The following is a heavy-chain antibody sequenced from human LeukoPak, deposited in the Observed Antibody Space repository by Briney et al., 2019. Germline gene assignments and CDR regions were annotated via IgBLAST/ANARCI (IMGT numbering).Heavy chain of an antibody. CDR1: GYSFTYYW. CDR2: FYPGDSDT. J-gene: IGHJ6*03. D-gene: IGHD1-1*01. Sequence: GESLKISCKGFGYSFTYYWIGWVRQMPRKGLALMGIFYPGDSDTRYSPSFQGQVTISADKSISTAYLQWSSLKASDTAMYYCERHRVQLDSYYYYYNMDVWGKGTTVTVSS. V-gene: IGHV5-51*01. CDR3: ERHRVQLDSYYYYYNMDV.